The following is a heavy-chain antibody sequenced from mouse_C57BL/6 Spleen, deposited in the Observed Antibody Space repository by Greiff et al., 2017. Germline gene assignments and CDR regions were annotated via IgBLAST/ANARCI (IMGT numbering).Heavy chain of an antibody. J-gene: IGHJ1*03. V-gene: IGHV3-6*01. D-gene: IGHD1-1*01. CDR2: ISYDGSN. CDR1: GYSITSGYY. CDR3: ARPTGVDWYFDV. Sequence: ESGPGLVKPSQSLSLTCSVTGYSITSGYYWNWIRQFPGNKLEWMGYISYDGSNNYNPSLKNRISITRDTSKNQFFLKLNSVTTEDTATYYCARPTGVDWYFDVWGTGTTVTVSS.